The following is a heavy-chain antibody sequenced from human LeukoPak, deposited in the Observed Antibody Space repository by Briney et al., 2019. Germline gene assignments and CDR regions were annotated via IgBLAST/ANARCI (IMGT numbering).Heavy chain of an antibody. J-gene: IGHJ4*02. V-gene: IGHV1-18*01. CDR2: ISAFNGNT. D-gene: IGHD5-12*01. CDR1: GYTFTSYG. Sequence: ASVRVSCKASGYTFTSYGISWVRQAPGQGLEWMGWISAFNGNTDYAQKLQGRVTMTTDTSTSTAYMELRNLRSDDTAVFYCARAGGLRLRPTFDFWGQGALVTLST. CDR3: ARAGGLRLRPTFDF.